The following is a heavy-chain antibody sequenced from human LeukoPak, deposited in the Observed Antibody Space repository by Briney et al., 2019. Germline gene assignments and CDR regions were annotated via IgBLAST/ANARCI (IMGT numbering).Heavy chain of an antibody. V-gene: IGHV1-8*01. CDR3: ARTTVAVAGSPHFDY. D-gene: IGHD6-19*01. CDR1: GYTFTSYD. Sequence: ASVKVSCKASGYTFTSYDINWVRQATGQGLERMGWMNPNSGNTGYAQKFQGRVTMTRNTSISTAYMELSSLRSEDTAVYYCARTTVAVAGSPHFDYWGQGTLVTVSS. J-gene: IGHJ4*02. CDR2: MNPNSGNT.